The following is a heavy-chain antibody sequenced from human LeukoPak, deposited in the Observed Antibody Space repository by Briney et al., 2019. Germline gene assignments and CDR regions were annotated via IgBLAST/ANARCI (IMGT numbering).Heavy chain of an antibody. J-gene: IGHJ6*02. Sequence: PSETLSLTCAVYGGSFSGYYWSWIRQPPGKRLEWIGEINHSGSTNYNPSLKSRVTISVDTSKNQFSLKLSSVTAADTAVYYCARGRGYCSSTSCYHYYYYGMDVWGQGTTVTVSS. CDR1: GGSFSGYY. D-gene: IGHD2-2*01. CDR2: INHSGST. V-gene: IGHV4-34*01. CDR3: ARGRGYCSSTSCYHYYYYGMDV.